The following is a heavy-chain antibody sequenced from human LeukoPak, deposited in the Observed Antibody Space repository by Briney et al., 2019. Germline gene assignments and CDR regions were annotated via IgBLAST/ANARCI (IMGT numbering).Heavy chain of an antibody. CDR3: ARDRWYYYDSSDYYHDAFDI. CDR1: GFIFRSYG. V-gene: IGHV3-30*02. J-gene: IGHJ3*02. CDR2: IRYDGSNK. D-gene: IGHD3-22*01. Sequence: GGSLRLSCAASGFIFRSYGMHWVRQAPGKGLGWVAFIRYDGSNKYYADSVKGRFTISRDNSKNTLYLQMNSLRAEDTAVYYCARDRWYYYDSSDYYHDAFDIWGQGTMVTVSS.